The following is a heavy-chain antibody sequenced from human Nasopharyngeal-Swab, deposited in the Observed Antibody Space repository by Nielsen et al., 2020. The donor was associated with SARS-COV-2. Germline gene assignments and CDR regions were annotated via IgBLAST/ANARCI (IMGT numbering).Heavy chain of an antibody. D-gene: IGHD2-15*01. Sequence: GGSLRLSCAASGFTFSSYSMNWVRQAPGKGLEWVSAISGSGGSTYYADSVKGRFTISRDNSKNTLYLQMNSLRAEDTAVYYCAKDLLKYCSGGSCYAGFYYYYGMDVWGQGTTVTVSS. V-gene: IGHV3-23*01. J-gene: IGHJ6*02. CDR2: ISGSGGST. CDR1: GFTFSSYS. CDR3: AKDLLKYCSGGSCYAGFYYYYGMDV.